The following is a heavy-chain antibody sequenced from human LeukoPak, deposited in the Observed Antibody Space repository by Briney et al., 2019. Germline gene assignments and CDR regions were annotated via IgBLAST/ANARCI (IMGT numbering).Heavy chain of an antibody. CDR3: AKAADNFDI. V-gene: IGHV3-30*02. D-gene: IGHD3-9*01. CDR1: GITLSSHG. CDR2: IPFDGSRQ. J-gene: IGHJ3*02. Sequence: PAGGSLRLTCEASGITLSSHGMHWVRQAPGKGLEWMAFIPFDGSRQYYADSVKGRFIISRDNSKQTLYLQINNLRAEDTAVYYCAKAADNFDIWGQGTMVTVSS.